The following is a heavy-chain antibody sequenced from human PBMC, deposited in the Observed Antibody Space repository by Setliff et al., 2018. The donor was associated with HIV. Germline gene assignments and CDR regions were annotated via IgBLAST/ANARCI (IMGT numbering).Heavy chain of an antibody. J-gene: IGHJ5*02. CDR1: GYTFTSYA. CDR2: INTNTGNP. V-gene: IGHV7-4-1*02. D-gene: IGHD6-19*01. CDR3: ARGEAVAGRNWFDP. Sequence: GASVKVSCKASGYTFTSYAMNWVRQAPGQGLEWMGWINTNTGNPTYAQGFTGRFVFSLDTSVSTAYLQISSLKAEDTAVYHCARGEAVAGRNWFDPWGQGTLVTVSS.